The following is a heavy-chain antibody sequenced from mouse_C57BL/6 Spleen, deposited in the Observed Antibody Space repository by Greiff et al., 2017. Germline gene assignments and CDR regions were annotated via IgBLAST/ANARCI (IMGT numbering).Heavy chain of an antibody. J-gene: IGHJ3*01. V-gene: IGHV1-15*01. Sequence: VQLQQSGAELVRPGASVTLSCKASGYTFTDYEMHWVKQTPVHGLEWIGAIDPETGGTAYNQKFKGKAILTADKSSSTAYMELRSLTSEDSAVYYCTSVGGDSPWFAYWGQGTLVTVSA. D-gene: IGHD2-12*01. CDR1: GYTFTDYE. CDR3: TSVGGDSPWFAY. CDR2: IDPETGGT.